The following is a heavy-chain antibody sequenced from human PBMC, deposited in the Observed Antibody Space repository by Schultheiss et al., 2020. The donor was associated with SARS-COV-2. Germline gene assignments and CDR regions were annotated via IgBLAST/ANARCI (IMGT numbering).Heavy chain of an antibody. V-gene: IGHV3-23*01. CDR1: GFTVSSNY. CDR2: ISGSGGST. J-gene: IGHJ6*02. Sequence: GGSLRLSCAASGFTVSSNYMSWVRQAPGKGLEWVSAISGSGGSTYYADSVKGRFTISRDNSKNTLYLQMNSLRAEDTAVYYCAKDPPRYGDYPLGMDVWGQGTTVTVSS. CDR3: AKDPPRYGDYPLGMDV. D-gene: IGHD4-17*01.